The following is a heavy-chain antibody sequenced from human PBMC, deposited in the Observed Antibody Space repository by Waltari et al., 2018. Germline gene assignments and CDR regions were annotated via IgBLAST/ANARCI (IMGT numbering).Heavy chain of an antibody. CDR2: IAYSGST. J-gene: IGHJ4*02. D-gene: IGHD3-3*01. CDR3: ARSYDFWSGYPLHY. Sequence: QVQLQESGLGLVKPSETLSLICSVSGDSITNYCWSWVRQPPGKGLEWIGYIAYSGSTRYNPSLKSRATISVDTSKKQFSLRLGSVTAADTAIYYCARSYDFWSGYPLHYWGQGTLVTVSS. CDR1: GDSITNYC. V-gene: IGHV4-59*01.